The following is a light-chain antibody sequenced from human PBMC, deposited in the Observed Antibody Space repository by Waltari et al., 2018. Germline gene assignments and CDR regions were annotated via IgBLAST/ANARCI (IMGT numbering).Light chain of an antibody. CDR2: VAS. V-gene: IGKV3-11*01. CDR3: QHRANWPLT. Sequence: EIVLTQSPATLSLSPGERATLSCRASQSISTYLGWYQQKPGQAPRLLLYVASKRATDIPARFNGSGSGTDFTLAISSLEPEDIAVYYCQHRANWPLTFGGGTKVEIK. CDR1: QSISTY. J-gene: IGKJ4*01.